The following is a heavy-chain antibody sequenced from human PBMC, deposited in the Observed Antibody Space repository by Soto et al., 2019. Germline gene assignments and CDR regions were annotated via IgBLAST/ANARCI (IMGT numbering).Heavy chain of an antibody. Sequence: QVQLVQSGAEVRKPGSSVKVSCKASGGTFSRHAISWVRQDPGQGLEWMGGIIPIFGTANHAQKLQGRVTIIADESKSTVYMELSSLRSEDTAMYYCARGWGYDSNDYYYAYWGQGTLVIVSS. CDR1: GGTFSRHA. V-gene: IGHV1-69*01. CDR3: ARGWGYDSNDYYYAY. D-gene: IGHD3-22*01. J-gene: IGHJ4*02. CDR2: IIPIFGTA.